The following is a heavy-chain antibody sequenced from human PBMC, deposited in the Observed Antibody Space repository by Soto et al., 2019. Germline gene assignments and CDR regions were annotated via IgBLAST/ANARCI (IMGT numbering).Heavy chain of an antibody. CDR3: AKDLNDYGDYVYYYYGMDV. Sequence: QVQLVESGGGVVQPGRSLRLSCAASGFTFSSYGMHWVRQAPGKGLEWVAVISYDGSNKYYADSVKGRFTISRDNSKNXLXRQMNSLRAEDTAVYYCAKDLNDYGDYVYYYYGMDVWGQGTTVTVSS. J-gene: IGHJ6*02. D-gene: IGHD4-17*01. CDR1: GFTFSSYG. CDR2: ISYDGSNK. V-gene: IGHV3-30*18.